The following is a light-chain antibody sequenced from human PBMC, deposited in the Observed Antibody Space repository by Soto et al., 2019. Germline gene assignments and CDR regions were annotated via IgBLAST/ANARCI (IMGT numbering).Light chain of an antibody. Sequence: EIVLTQSPATLSLSPGERATHSCRASQSVSNYLAWYQQKPGQAPRLFIYDASNRATGIPARFSGSGSGTDFTLTISSLEPEDFAVYYCLQRSKWPLPFGGGTKVEIK. CDR3: LQRSKWPLP. CDR2: DAS. J-gene: IGKJ4*01. CDR1: QSVSNY. V-gene: IGKV3-11*01.